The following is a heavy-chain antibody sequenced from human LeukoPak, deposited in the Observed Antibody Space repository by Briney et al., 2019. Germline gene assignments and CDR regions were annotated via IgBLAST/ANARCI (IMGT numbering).Heavy chain of an antibody. CDR1: GYTFSSNA. J-gene: IGHJ5*02. Sequence: ASVKVSCKASGYTFSSNAIHWVRQAPGQRLEWMGWINAGNGDTKYSQKFRGRVTITRDTSASTAYMELSSLRSEDTAVYYCARDTGLGRYYDSSGYYSAGRWFDPWGQGTLVTVSS. D-gene: IGHD3-22*01. CDR2: INAGNGDT. CDR3: ARDTGLGRYYDSSGYYSAGRWFDP. V-gene: IGHV1-3*01.